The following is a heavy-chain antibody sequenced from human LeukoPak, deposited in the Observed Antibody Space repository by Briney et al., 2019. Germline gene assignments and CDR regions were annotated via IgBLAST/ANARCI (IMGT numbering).Heavy chain of an antibody. D-gene: IGHD6-13*01. Sequence: ASVKVSCKASGYTFTGYYMHWVRQAPGQGLEWMGWINPNSGGTNYAQKFQGWVTMTRDTSISTAYMELSRLRSDDTAVYYCARDKTDGYSSSYDYWGQGTLVTVSS. CDR3: ARDKTDGYSSSYDY. J-gene: IGHJ4*02. CDR1: GYTFTGYY. CDR2: INPNSGGT. V-gene: IGHV1-2*04.